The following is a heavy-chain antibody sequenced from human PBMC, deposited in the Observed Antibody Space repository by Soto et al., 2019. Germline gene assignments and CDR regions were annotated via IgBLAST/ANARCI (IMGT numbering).Heavy chain of an antibody. CDR1: GFSFSSYA. V-gene: IGHV3-23*01. D-gene: IGHD2-2*02. CDR2: ISGSGGST. J-gene: IGHJ4*02. Sequence: GGSLRLSCAASGFSFSSYAISWVRQAPGKGLQWVSTISGSGGSTYYADSVKGRFTISRDSSRNTLYLQMNSLRAEDTAVYYCAKDRYCRSTSCYMAFDYWGQGTLVTVSS. CDR3: AKDRYCRSTSCYMAFDY.